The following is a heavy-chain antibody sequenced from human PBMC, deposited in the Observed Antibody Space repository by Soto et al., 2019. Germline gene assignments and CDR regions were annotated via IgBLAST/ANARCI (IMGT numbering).Heavy chain of an antibody. J-gene: IGHJ3*02. CDR3: ARTYSGYDYAFDI. V-gene: IGHV4-59*01. CDR1: GGSISSYY. CDR2: IYYSGST. D-gene: IGHD5-12*01. Sequence: RSLTCTVSGGSISSYYWSWIRQPPGKGLEWIGYIYYSGSTNYNPSLKSRVTISVDTSKNQFSLKLSSVTAADTAVYYCARTYSGYDYAFDIWGQGTMVTVSS.